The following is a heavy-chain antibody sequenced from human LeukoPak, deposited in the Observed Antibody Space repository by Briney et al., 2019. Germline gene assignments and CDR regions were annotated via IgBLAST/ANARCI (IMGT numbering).Heavy chain of an antibody. D-gene: IGHD6-19*01. V-gene: IGHV3-21*01. Sequence: PGGSLRLSCAAPGFTFSSYSMNWVRQAPGKGLEWVSSITSSSSYIYYADSVKGRFTISRDNAKNSLYLQMNSLRAEDTAVYYCAREMLAAVAAQSWGQGNLVTVSS. CDR2: ITSSSSYI. CDR1: GFTFSSYS. J-gene: IGHJ5*02. CDR3: AREMLAAVAAQS.